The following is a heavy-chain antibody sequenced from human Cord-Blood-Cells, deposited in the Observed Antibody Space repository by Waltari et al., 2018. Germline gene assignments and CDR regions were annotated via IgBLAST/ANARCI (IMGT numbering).Heavy chain of an antibody. J-gene: IGHJ5*02. CDR2: ISYDGSNK. CDR1: GLPFSSHG. V-gene: IGHV3-30*18. Sequence: QVQLVESGGGVVQPGRSLRLSCAASGLPFSSHGMHWVPQAPGKGLEWVAVISYDGSNKYYADSVKGRFTISRDNSKNTLYLQMNSLRAEDTAVYYCAKDLSGSNWFDPWGQGTLVTVSS. D-gene: IGHD1-26*01. CDR3: AKDLSGSNWFDP.